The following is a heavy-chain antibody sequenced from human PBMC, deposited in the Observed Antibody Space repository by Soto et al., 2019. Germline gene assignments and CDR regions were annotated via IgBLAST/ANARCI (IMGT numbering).Heavy chain of an antibody. Sequence: ASVKVSCKASGYTFTGYYMHWVRRAPGQGLEWMGWINPNSGGTNYAQKFQGRVTMTRDTSISTAYMELSRLRSDDTAVYYCASTAGYCSSTSCYTRLGYYYYGMDVWGQGTTVTVSS. J-gene: IGHJ6*02. V-gene: IGHV1-2*02. D-gene: IGHD2-2*02. CDR2: INPNSGGT. CDR3: ASTAGYCSSTSCYTRLGYYYYGMDV. CDR1: GYTFTGYY.